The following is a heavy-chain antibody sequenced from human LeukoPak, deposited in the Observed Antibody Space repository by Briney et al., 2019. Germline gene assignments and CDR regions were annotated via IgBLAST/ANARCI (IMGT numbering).Heavy chain of an antibody. Sequence: GGSLRLSCAASGVTFSSYAMSWVRQDPGKGLEWVSAISGSGGSTYYADSVKGRFTISRDNSKNTLYLQMNSLRAEDAAVYYCAKRCSSTSCYDAFDIWGQGTMVTVSS. CDR3: AKRCSSTSCYDAFDI. CDR1: GVTFSSYA. CDR2: ISGSGGST. J-gene: IGHJ3*02. D-gene: IGHD2-2*01. V-gene: IGHV3-23*01.